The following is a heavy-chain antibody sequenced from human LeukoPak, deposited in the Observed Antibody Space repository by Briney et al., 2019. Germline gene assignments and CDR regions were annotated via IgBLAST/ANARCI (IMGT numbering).Heavy chain of an antibody. V-gene: IGHV1-18*04. CDR3: ARDDSSYCSGGSCYPNWFDP. J-gene: IGHJ5*02. CDR1: GYTFTSYG. CDR2: ISTNSGNT. Sequence: ASVKVSCKASGYTFTSYGISWVRQAPGQGLEWMGWISTNSGNTNYAQKLQGRVTMTTDTSTSTAYMELRSLRSDDTAVYYCARDDSSYCSGGSCYPNWFDPWGQGTVVTVSS. D-gene: IGHD2-15*01.